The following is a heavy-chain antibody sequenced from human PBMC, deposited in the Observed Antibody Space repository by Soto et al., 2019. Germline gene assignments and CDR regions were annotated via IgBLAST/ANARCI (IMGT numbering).Heavy chain of an antibody. CDR3: TGATYSDY. Sequence: EVQLLESGGGLVQPGGSLRLSCAASGFSFNSYAMSWVRQAPGKGLEWVSHIGGDGGSTYYADSVKGRFTISRDNSKKTVYLQMESLRAEDTALYYCTGATYSDYWGQGTLVTVSS. CDR1: GFSFNSYA. J-gene: IGHJ4*02. V-gene: IGHV3-23*01. CDR2: IGGDGGST.